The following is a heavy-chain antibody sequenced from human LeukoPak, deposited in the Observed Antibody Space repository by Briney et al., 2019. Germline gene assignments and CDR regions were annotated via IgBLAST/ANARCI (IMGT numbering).Heavy chain of an antibody. D-gene: IGHD2-15*01. J-gene: IGHJ5*02. CDR1: GFTFSSYG. CDR3: AKTGCSGGSCYSWFDP. V-gene: IGHV3-23*01. Sequence: PGGTLRLSCAASGFTFSSYGMSWVRQAPGKGLEWVSAISGSGGSTYYADSVKGRFTISRDNSKNTLYLQMNSLRAEDTAVYYCAKTGCSGGSCYSWFDPWGQGTLVTVSS. CDR2: ISGSGGST.